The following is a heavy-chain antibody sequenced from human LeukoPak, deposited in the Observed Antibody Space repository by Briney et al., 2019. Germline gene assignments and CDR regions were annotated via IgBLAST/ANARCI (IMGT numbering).Heavy chain of an antibody. CDR2: INPNSGGT. CDR3: ARDRADFWSGYSDFDY. Sequence: ASVKVSCKASGYTFTGYYMHWVRQAPGQGLEWMGWINPNSGGTNYAQKFQGRVTMTRDTSISTAYMELSRLRSDDTAVYYCARDRADFWSGYSDFDYWGQGTLVTVSS. J-gene: IGHJ4*02. D-gene: IGHD3-3*01. V-gene: IGHV1-2*02. CDR1: GYTFTGYY.